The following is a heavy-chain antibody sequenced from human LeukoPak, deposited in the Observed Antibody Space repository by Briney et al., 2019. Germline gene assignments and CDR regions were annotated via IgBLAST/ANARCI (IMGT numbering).Heavy chain of an antibody. J-gene: IGHJ5*02. CDR3: AKDLSWNTADL. V-gene: IGHV3-74*01. CDR1: GFTYSNYW. CDR2: INPDGTTT. D-gene: IGHD1/OR15-1a*01. Sequence: PGGSLRLSCVGSGFTYSNYWMHWVRQAPGKGPVWVSRINPDGTTTDYADSVKGRFTISRDNAKNLLYLQMNGLRADDTAVYYCAKDLSWNTADLWVQGTLVTVSS.